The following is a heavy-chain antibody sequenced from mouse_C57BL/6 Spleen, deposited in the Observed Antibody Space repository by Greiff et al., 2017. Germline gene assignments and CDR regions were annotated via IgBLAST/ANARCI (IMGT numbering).Heavy chain of an antibody. J-gene: IGHJ4*01. D-gene: IGHD1-1*01. CDR1: GYAFSSSW. CDR3: ARRVTTVVRYAMDY. Sequence: QVQLQQSGPELVKPGASVKISCKASGYAFSSSWMNWVKQRPGKGLEWIGRLYPGDGDTNYNGKFKGKATLTADKSSSTAYMQLSSLTSEDSAVYFCARRVTTVVRYAMDYWGQGTSVTVSS. CDR2: LYPGDGDT. V-gene: IGHV1-82*01.